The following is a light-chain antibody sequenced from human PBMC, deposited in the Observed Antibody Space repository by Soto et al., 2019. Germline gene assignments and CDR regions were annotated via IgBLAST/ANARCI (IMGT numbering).Light chain of an antibody. V-gene: IGLV2-23*02. J-gene: IGLJ3*02. CDR1: SSDVGRYDL. CDR2: EVS. Sequence: QSALTQPASVSGSPGQSITISCTGSSSDVGRYDLLSWYQQHPGRAPKLIISEVSKRPSGVSNRFSGSKSGNTASLTISGLQSEDEADYYCSSNAGTRVWVFGGGTTLTVL. CDR3: SSNAGTRVWV.